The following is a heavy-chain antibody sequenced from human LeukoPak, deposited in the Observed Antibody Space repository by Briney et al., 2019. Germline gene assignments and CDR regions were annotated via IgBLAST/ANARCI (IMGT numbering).Heavy chain of an antibody. V-gene: IGHV3-43*02. CDR1: GFTFDDYA. CDR2: ISGDGSIT. J-gene: IGHJ2*01. D-gene: IGHD3-22*01. Sequence: GGSLGLSCAASGFTFDDYAMHWVRQAPGKGLEWVSLISGDGSITYYADSVKGRFTISRDNSKNSLYLQMNSLRTEDTALYYCAKEGTDYYDSSGYYYYWYFDLRGRGTLVTVSS. CDR3: AKEGTDYYDSSGYYYYWYFDL.